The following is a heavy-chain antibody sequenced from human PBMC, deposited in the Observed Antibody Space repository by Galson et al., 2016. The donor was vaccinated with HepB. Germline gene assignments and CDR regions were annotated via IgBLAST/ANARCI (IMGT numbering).Heavy chain of an antibody. J-gene: IGHJ4*02. CDR1: GFTFSSYA. CDR2: ISGSGGST. CDR3: AKAIQLWGFYYSDY. D-gene: IGHD5-18*01. Sequence: SLRLSCAASGFTFSSYAMSWVRQAPGKGLEWVSAISGSGGSTYYADSVKGRFTISRDNSKNTLYLQMNSLRAEDTAVYYCAKAIQLWGFYYSDYWGQGTLVTVSS. V-gene: IGHV3-23*01.